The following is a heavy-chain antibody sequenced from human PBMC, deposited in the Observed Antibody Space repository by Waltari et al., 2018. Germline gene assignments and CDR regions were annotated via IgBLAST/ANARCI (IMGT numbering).Heavy chain of an antibody. Sequence: QVQLVESGGGVVQPGRSLRLSCAASGFTFSSYGMHWVRQAPGKGLEWVAIIWYDGSNKYYADAVKGRFTISRDKSKNTLYLQMNSLRAEDTAMYYCAKAGVVWGHSSSWYLDAFDIWGQGTMVTVSS. D-gene: IGHD6-13*01. CDR2: IWYDGSNK. J-gene: IGHJ3*02. CDR1: GFTFSSYG. CDR3: AKAGVVWGHSSSWYLDAFDI. V-gene: IGHV3-30*18.